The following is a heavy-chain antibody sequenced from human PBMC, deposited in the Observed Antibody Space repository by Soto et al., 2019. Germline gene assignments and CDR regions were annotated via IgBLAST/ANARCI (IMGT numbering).Heavy chain of an antibody. D-gene: IGHD3-22*01. Sequence: QVQLVESGGGVVQPGRSLRLSCAASGFTFSSYAMHWVRQAPGKGLEWVAVISYDGSNKYYADAVKGRFTISRDNSKNALYRQMNSLSAEDTAVYYCAAVVVTYAFDIWGQGTMVTLSS. V-gene: IGHV3-30-3*01. CDR2: ISYDGSNK. J-gene: IGHJ3*02. CDR1: GFTFSSYA. CDR3: AAVVVTYAFDI.